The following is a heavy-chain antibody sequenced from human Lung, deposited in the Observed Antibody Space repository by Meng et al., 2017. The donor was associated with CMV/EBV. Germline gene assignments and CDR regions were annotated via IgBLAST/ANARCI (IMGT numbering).Heavy chain of an antibody. D-gene: IGHD1-1*01. CDR3: ARGRVAYNIRFLDF. CDR1: GGTFGKYA. Sequence: SVKVSXKASGGTFGKYAISWVRQAPGQGLEWMGAIVPRIGITNYAQRLQGRVTITADSATSTTYMELSSLRSEDTAVYYCARGRVAYNIRFLDFWGQGPLVTVSS. CDR2: IVPRIGIT. J-gene: IGHJ4*02. V-gene: IGHV1-69*10.